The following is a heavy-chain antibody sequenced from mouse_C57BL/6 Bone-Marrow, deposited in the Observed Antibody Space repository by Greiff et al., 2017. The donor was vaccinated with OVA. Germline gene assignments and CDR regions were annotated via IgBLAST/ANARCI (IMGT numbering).Heavy chain of an antibody. CDR1: GYTFTSYW. CDR3: ARESGNYAWFAY. Sequence: QVQLQQPGAELVKPGASVKLSCKASGYTFTSYWMQWVKQRPGQGLEWIGEIDPSDSYTNYNQKFKGKATLTVDTSSSTAYMQLSSLTSEDSAVYDCARESGNYAWFAYWGQGTLVTVSA. D-gene: IGHD2-1*01. CDR2: IDPSDSYT. V-gene: IGHV1-50*01. J-gene: IGHJ3*01.